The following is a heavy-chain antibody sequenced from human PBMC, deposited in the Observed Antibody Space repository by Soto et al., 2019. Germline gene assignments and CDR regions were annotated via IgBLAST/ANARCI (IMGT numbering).Heavy chain of an antibody. V-gene: IGHV4-61*03. Sequence: QVQLQESGPGLVKPSETLSLTCNVSGGSVSSGSYYWNWFRQPPGKGLEWVGYIYYTGATNYNPSLKSRVTISADTSRNHFSLKMTSVTAADTAVYFCARAYYAPDYWGRGTLVTVSS. CDR3: ARAYYAPDY. CDR1: GGSVSSGSYY. D-gene: IGHD3-10*01. CDR2: IYYTGAT. J-gene: IGHJ4*02.